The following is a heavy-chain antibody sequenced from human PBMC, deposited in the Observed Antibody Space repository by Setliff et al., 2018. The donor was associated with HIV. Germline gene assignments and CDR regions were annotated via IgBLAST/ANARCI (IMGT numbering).Heavy chain of an antibody. D-gene: IGHD1-20*01. J-gene: IGHJ6*03. CDR3: ARGPRYNWNSYYYMDV. V-gene: IGHV1-69*13. CDR2: IIPAFGTT. Sequence: SVKVSCKSSGGTFNSYAIIWVRQAPGQGLEWMGGIIPAFGTTNYAQKFQGRVTITADESTSTAYMELSSLRSEDTAVYYCARGPRYNWNSYYYMDVWGKGTTVTSP. CDR1: GGTFNSYA.